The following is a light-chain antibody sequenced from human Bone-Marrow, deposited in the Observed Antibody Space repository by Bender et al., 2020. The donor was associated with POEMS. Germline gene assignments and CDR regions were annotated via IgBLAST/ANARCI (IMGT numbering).Light chain of an antibody. J-gene: IGLJ3*02. V-gene: IGLV3-25*02. Sequence: SFEVTQPPSVSVSPGQTARITCSGDALAKQYTSWYQQKPGQAPLLVIYKDNERPSGVPDRFSGSKSGTSASLAITGLQAEDEGDYYCQSYDNSLGGWVFGGGTKLTVL. CDR3: QSYDNSLGGWV. CDR2: KDN. CDR1: ALAKQY.